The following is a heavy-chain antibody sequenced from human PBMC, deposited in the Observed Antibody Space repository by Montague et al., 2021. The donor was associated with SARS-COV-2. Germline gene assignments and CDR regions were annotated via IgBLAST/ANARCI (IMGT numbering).Heavy chain of an antibody. Sequence: SLRLSCAASGFTFSNAWMSWVRQAPGKGLEWVGRIKSKTDGGTTDYAAPVKGRFTISRDGSKNTLYLQMNSLKTEDTAVYYCTTANWGSPSWFDPWGQGTLVTVSP. CDR1: GFTFSNAW. J-gene: IGHJ5*02. V-gene: IGHV3-15*01. CDR3: TTANWGSPSWFDP. D-gene: IGHD7-27*01. CDR2: IKSKTDGGTT.